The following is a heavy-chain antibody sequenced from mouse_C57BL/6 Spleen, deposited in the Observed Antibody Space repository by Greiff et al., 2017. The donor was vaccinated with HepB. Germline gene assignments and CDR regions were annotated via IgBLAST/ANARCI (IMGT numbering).Heavy chain of an antibody. CDR1: DYTFTSYW. V-gene: IGHV1-52*01. J-gene: IGHJ4*01. CDR2: IDPSDSET. Sequence: VQLQQPGAELVRPGSSVKLSCKASDYTFTSYWMHWVKQRPIQGLEWIGNIDPSDSETHYNQKFKDKATLTVDKSSSTAYMQLSSLTSEDSAVYYCARSPYYYGSRAYAMDYWGQGTSVTVSS. CDR3: ARSPYYYGSRAYAMDY. D-gene: IGHD1-1*01.